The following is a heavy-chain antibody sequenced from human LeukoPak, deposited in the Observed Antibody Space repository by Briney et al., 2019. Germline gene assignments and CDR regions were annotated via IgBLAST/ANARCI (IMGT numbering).Heavy chain of an antibody. V-gene: IGHV1-46*01. CDR3: ARDNSVGNTAWWFDP. CDR1: GYTFTGHY. Sequence: GASVKVSCKASGYTFTGHYMHWVRQAPGQGLEWMGLINPSGSSTIYARKFQGRVTMTRDMSTSTDYMELSSLRSDDTAVYYCARDNSVGNTAWWFDPWGQGTLVTVSS. J-gene: IGHJ5*02. CDR2: INPSGSST. D-gene: IGHD1-26*01.